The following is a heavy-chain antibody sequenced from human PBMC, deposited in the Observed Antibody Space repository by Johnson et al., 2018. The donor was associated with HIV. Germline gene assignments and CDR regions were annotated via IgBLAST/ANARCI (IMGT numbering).Heavy chain of an antibody. J-gene: IGHJ3*02. CDR3: ARDWNNWNYGVPDAFDI. CDR1: GFTFSSYA. CDR2: ISYDGSNK. Sequence: VQLVESGGGVVQPGRSLRLSCAASGFTFSSYAMHWVRQAPGKGLEWVAVISYDGSNKYYADSVKGRFTISRDNSKNTLYLQMNSLRAEDTAGYYCARDWNNWNYGVPDAFDIWGQGTMVTVSS. D-gene: IGHD1-7*01. V-gene: IGHV3-30*04.